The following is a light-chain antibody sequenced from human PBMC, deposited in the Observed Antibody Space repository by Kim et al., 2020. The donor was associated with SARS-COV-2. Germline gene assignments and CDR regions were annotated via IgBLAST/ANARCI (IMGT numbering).Light chain of an antibody. J-gene: IGKJ1*01. CDR3: QSYNSAPWT. CDR2: AAS. CDR1: QDISHY. Sequence: GERGTSTCRASQDISHYLAWFQQKPGEAPKLLIYAASALHSEVPSRFSGSGSGTDFTLTISSLQPEDVATVYCQSYNSAPWTFGQGTKVDIK. V-gene: IGKV1-27*01.